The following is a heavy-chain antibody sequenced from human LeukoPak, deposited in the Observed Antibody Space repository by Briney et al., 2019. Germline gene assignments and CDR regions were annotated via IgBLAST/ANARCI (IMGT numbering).Heavy chain of an antibody. Sequence: HPGGSLRLSCAASGFTFSSCAMSWVRQAPGKGLEWVSGIISTGGSTYYADSVKGRFTISRDNSKSTLSLQMDSLRAEDTAVYYCAKGYSSGWRTYFDYWGQGTLVTVSS. CDR1: GFTFSSCA. D-gene: IGHD6-19*01. V-gene: IGHV3-23*01. CDR2: IISTGGST. J-gene: IGHJ4*02. CDR3: AKGYSSGWRTYFDY.